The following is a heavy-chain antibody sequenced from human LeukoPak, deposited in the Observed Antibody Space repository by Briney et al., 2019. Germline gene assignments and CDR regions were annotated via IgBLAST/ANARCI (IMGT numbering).Heavy chain of an antibody. CDR1: GFTFSSYA. CDR2: ISGSGGST. V-gene: IGHV3-23*01. J-gene: IGHJ5*02. Sequence: PGGSLRLSCAASGFTFSSYAMSWVRQAPGKGLKWVSAISGSGGSTYYADSVKGRFTISRDNSKNTLYLQMNSLRAEDTAVYYCAKTPGDILTGGPWGQGTLVTVSS. CDR3: AKTPGDILTGGP. D-gene: IGHD3-9*01.